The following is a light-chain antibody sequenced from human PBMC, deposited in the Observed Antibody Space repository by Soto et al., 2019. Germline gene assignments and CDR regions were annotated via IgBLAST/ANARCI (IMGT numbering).Light chain of an antibody. Sequence: QSALTQPASVSGSPGQSITISCTGSSSDVEANKLVSWYQQHPGTAPRLLIYEDIRRPSGISSRFSGSKSGNTASLTISGLRAEDEAAYYCCSYAGRYTYVFGTGTKVTVL. V-gene: IGLV2-23*01. J-gene: IGLJ1*01. CDR2: EDI. CDR3: CSYAGRYTYV. CDR1: SSDVEANKL.